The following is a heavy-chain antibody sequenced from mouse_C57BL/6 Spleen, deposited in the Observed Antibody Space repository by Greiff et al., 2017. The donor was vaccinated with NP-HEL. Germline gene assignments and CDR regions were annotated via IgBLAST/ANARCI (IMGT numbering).Heavy chain of an antibody. V-gene: IGHV1-64*01. D-gene: IGHD1-1*01. CDR1: GYTFTSYW. J-gene: IGHJ1*03. CDR3: ASENLYGSSRNWYFDV. CDR2: IHPNSGST. Sequence: QVQLQQPGAELVKPGASVKLSCKASGYTFTSYWMHWVKQRPGQGLEWIGMIHPNSGSTNYNEKFKSKATLTVDKSSSTAYMQLSSLTSEDSAVYYCASENLYGSSRNWYFDVWGTGTTVTVSS.